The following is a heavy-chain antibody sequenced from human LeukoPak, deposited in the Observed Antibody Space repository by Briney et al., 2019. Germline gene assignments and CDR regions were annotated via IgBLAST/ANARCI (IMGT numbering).Heavy chain of an antibody. CDR2: INANTGNP. CDR3: ARDFPARDWFFDL. Sequence: ASVKVSCKASGYTFPSYSMNWVRQAPGQGLEYMGWINANTGNPTYAQGFTGRFVFSLDTSVSTAYLQISSLKAEDTAVYYCARDFPARDWFFDLWGRGTLVTVSS. J-gene: IGHJ2*01. CDR1: GYTFPSYS. V-gene: IGHV7-4-1*02.